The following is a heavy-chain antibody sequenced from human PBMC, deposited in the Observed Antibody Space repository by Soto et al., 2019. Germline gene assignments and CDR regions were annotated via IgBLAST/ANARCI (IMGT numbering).Heavy chain of an antibody. J-gene: IGHJ4*02. V-gene: IGHV1-18*03. CDR1: GYTFTNFG. D-gene: IGHD3-16*01. CDR2: ISAYNGNT. Sequence: QVQLVQSGAEVKKPGASVKVSCKASGYTFTNFGISWVRQAPGQGIEWMGGISAYNGNTNYAQKFQGRVTMTTETSTSTSYMEFRSLRFDDMAVYNGAKGGLPIDYWGQGTLVTVSS. CDR3: AKGGLPIDY.